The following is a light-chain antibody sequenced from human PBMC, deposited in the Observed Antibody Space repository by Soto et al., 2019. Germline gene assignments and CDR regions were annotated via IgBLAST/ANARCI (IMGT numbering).Light chain of an antibody. CDR1: QNIYNY. J-gene: IGKJ3*01. Sequence: DIQMTPSPSTLSASVGDRVTITCRASQNIYNYLAWYQQKPGKAPKPLIYKASTLESGVPSRFSGSGSGKEFTLTISSLQPDDFATYYCHQYSVTSSFGPGTKVDVK. CDR3: HQYSVTSS. V-gene: IGKV1-5*03. CDR2: KAS.